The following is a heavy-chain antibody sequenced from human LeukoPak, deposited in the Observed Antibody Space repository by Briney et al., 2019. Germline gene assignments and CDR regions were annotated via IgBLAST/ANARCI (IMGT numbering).Heavy chain of an antibody. V-gene: IGHV3-23*05. CDR3: AKGKINHNGAFDA. CDR2: INNFVQNT. D-gene: IGHD1-20*01. Sequence: GGSLRLSCVGSGFSFGSYPMSWVRQAPGKGLEWVSSINNFVQNTYNADSVKGRFTISRDNSEKSLFLQMSSLRVEDTAVYYCAKGKINHNGAFDAWGQGTRVTVSS. CDR1: GFSFGSYP. J-gene: IGHJ3*01.